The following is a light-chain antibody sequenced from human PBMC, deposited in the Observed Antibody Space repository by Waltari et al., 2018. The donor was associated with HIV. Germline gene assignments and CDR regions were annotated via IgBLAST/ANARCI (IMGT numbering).Light chain of an antibody. CDR1: SSYVGGYNY. Sequence: QSALTQPASVSGSPGQSITISCTGTSSYVGGYNYFSWYQQYAGKAPKLMIYDVSNRPSGVSNRFSGSKSGNTASLTISGLQAEDEADYYCSSYTSSSTLVFGGGTKLTVL. CDR2: DVS. J-gene: IGLJ2*01. CDR3: SSYTSSSTLV. V-gene: IGLV2-14*01.